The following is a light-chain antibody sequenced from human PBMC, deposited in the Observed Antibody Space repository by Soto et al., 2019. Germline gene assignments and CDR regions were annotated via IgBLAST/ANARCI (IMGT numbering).Light chain of an antibody. CDR2: KAS. V-gene: IGKV1-5*03. CDR1: QSISTW. Sequence: DIQMTQSPSTLSASVGDRVAITCRASQSISTWLAWYQQKSGKAPKLLIYKASTLESGVPSRFSGSGSGTEFTLTISSLQPDDFATYYCQQYNSFSRTFGQGNKLEIK. CDR3: QQYNSFSRT. J-gene: IGKJ2*01.